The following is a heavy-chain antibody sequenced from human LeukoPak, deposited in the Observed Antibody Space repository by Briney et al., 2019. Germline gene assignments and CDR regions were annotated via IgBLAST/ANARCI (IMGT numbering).Heavy chain of an antibody. CDR2: FRSKSYGGTT. D-gene: IGHD1/OR15-1a*01. Sequence: GGSLRLSCTASGFTFGDYALSWVRQAPGEGVEWVSFFRSKSYGGTTEYAASVKGRFTISRDDSKTIAYLQINSLKTEDTAVYYCTREGRTEKRDAFDIWGQGTMVTVSS. J-gene: IGHJ3*02. V-gene: IGHV3-49*04. CDR3: TREGRTEKRDAFDI. CDR1: GFTFGDYA.